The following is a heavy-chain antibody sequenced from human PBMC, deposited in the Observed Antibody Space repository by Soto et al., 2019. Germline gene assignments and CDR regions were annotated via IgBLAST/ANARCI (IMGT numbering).Heavy chain of an antibody. CDR3: ASSTPKDDIVVVPAVYY. CDR1: GGSISSGGYY. J-gene: IGHJ4*02. Sequence: KPSETLSLTCTVSGGSISSGGYYWSWIRQHPGKGLEWIGYIYYSGSTYYNPSLKSRVTISVDTSKNQSSLKLSSVTAADTAVYYCASSTPKDDIVVVPAVYYGGQETLVTVSS. V-gene: IGHV4-31*03. CDR2: IYYSGST. D-gene: IGHD2-2*01.